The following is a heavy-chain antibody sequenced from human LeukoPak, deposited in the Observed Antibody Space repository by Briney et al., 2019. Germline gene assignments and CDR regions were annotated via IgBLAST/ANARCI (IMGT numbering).Heavy chain of an antibody. CDR2: ISGSGGST. Sequence: PGGSLRLSCAASGFTFSSYAMSWVRQAPGKGLEWVSAISGSGGSTYYADSVKGRFTLSRDNSKNMIFLQVNSLRPEDTAVYYCVRGLLYLATIYMDVWGKGTTVTVFS. V-gene: IGHV3-23*01. D-gene: IGHD5-24*01. CDR3: VRGLLYLATIYMDV. CDR1: GFTFSSYA. J-gene: IGHJ6*03.